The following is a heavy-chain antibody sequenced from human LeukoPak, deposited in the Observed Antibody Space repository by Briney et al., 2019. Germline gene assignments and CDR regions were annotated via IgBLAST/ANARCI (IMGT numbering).Heavy chain of an antibody. D-gene: IGHD4-17*01. Sequence: PSETLSLTCAVPGGSISSGGYSWSCIRLPPGKGLECIGYIYHSGSTYYNPSLKSRVTISVDRSKNQFSLKLSSVTAADTAVYYCARGGNDYGDPAPFDYWGQGTLVTVSS. CDR1: GGSISSGGYS. J-gene: IGHJ4*02. V-gene: IGHV4-30-2*01. CDR2: IYHSGST. CDR3: ARGGNDYGDPAPFDY.